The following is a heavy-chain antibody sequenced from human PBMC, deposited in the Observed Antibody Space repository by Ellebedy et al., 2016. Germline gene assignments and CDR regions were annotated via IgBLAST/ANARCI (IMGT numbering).Heavy chain of an antibody. J-gene: IGHJ4*02. D-gene: IGHD6-6*01. Sequence: GESLKISXAASGFTFSDYYMSWIRQAPGKGLEWVSCISSSGSTIYYADSVKGRFTISRDNAKNSLYLQMNSLRAEDTAVYYCARDLLLYSSSSLFPYWGQGTLVTVSS. CDR2: ISSSGSTI. CDR1: GFTFSDYY. V-gene: IGHV3-11*04. CDR3: ARDLLLYSSSSLFPY.